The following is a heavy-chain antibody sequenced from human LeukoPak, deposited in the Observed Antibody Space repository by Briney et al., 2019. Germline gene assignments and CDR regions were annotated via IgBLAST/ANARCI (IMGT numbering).Heavy chain of an antibody. CDR1: GFTFSTDT. Sequence: GGSLRLSCAASGFTFSTDTMNWARQAPGKGLEWVSYISSTSSTIYYADSVKGRFTISRDNAKNSLYLQMNSLRDEDTAVYYCARAAPYYYDSSGYSAFDSWGQGTMVTVSA. CDR3: ARAAPYYYDSSGYSAFDS. D-gene: IGHD3-22*01. CDR2: ISSTSSTI. J-gene: IGHJ3*02. V-gene: IGHV3-48*02.